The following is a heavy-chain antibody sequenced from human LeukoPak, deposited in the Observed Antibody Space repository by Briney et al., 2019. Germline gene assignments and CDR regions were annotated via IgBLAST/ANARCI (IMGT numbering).Heavy chain of an antibody. D-gene: IGHD6-19*01. Sequence: GVLRLSCTASGFPFTTYWMHWVRQAPGKGLVWVSGINSDGSSTTYADSVKGRFTISRDNAKNTLYLQMNSLRAEDTAVYYCARSSGWYDYWGQGTLVTVSS. V-gene: IGHV3-74*01. CDR2: INSDGSST. CDR1: GFPFTTYW. J-gene: IGHJ4*02. CDR3: ARSSGWYDY.